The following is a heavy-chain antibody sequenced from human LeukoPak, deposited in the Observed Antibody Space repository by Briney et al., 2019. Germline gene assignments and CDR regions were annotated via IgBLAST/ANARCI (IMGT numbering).Heavy chain of an antibody. V-gene: IGHV4-39*02. CDR2: IFYRGST. CDR3: ARETTARGYFDY. CDR1: GDSISSRSYY. Sequence: SETLSLTCTVSGDSISSRSYYWDWIRQPPGGGLEWMGSIFYRGSTYYNPSLKSRVTISIDTSKNHFSLRLSSVTAADTAVYYCARETTARGYFDYWGQGTLVTVSS. J-gene: IGHJ4*02. D-gene: IGHD4-17*01.